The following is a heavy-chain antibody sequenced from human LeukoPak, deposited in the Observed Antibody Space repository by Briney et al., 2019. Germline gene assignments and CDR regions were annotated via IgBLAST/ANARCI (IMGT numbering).Heavy chain of an antibody. D-gene: IGHD6-6*01. CDR3: ARETPEQLVFYYYYMDV. CDR1: GGSISSGSYY. V-gene: IGHV4-61*02. CDR2: IYTSGST. Sequence: SETLSLTCTVSGGSISSGSYYWRWIRQPAGKGLEWLGRIYTSGSTNYNPSLKSRVTISVDTSKNQFSLKLSSVTAADTAVYYGARETPEQLVFYYYYMDVWGKGTTVTVSS. J-gene: IGHJ6*03.